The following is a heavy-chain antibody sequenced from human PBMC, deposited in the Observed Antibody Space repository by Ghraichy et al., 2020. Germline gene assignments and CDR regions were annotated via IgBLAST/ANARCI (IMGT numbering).Heavy chain of an antibody. CDR1: GFTFSSYA. D-gene: IGHD3-16*01. V-gene: IGHV3-23*01. J-gene: IGHJ4*02. Sequence: GSLRLSCAASGFTFSSYAMSWVRQAPGKGLEWVSGIRGSGGSTYYADSVKGRFTISRDNSKNTLYVEMNSLRAEDTAEYYCAKSPVDYPYYFDYWGQGTLVTVSS. CDR2: IRGSGGST. CDR3: AKSPVDYPYYFDY.